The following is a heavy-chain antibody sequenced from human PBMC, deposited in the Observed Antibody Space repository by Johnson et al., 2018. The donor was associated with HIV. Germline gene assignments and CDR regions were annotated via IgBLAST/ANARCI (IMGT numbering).Heavy chain of an antibody. D-gene: IGHD6-13*01. CDR3: ARDGESQQLPLGDAFDV. V-gene: IGHV3-66*01. Sequence: VQLVESGGGVVQPGRSLRLSCAASGFTFSNNYMNWVRQAPGKGLEWVSVIYTGGSTYYADSVRGRFTISRDNSKNTLYLQMRSLRVEDTAIYYCARDGESQQLPLGDAFDVWGQGTMVTVSS. CDR2: IYTGGST. CDR1: GFTFSNNY. J-gene: IGHJ3*01.